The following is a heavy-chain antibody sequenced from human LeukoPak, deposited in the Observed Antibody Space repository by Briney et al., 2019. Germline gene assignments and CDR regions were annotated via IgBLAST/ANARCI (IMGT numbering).Heavy chain of an antibody. CDR1: GGSISSGDYY. V-gene: IGHV4-30-4*01. J-gene: IGHJ4*02. Sequence: SETLSLTCTVSGGSISSGDYYWSWIRQSPGKGLEWIGYIYYSGSTYYNPSLKSRLTISLDTSKNQFSLKLSSVTAADTAVYYCARELYDYVWGSYIDYWGQGTLVTVSS. CDR2: IYYSGST. D-gene: IGHD3-16*01. CDR3: ARELYDYVWGSYIDY.